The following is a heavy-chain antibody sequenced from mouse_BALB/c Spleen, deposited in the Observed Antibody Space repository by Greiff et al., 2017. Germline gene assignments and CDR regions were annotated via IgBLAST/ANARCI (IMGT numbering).Heavy chain of an antibody. D-gene: IGHD2-14*01. CDR2: ISYSGST. J-gene: IGHJ4*01. CDR1: GYSITSDYV. V-gene: IGHV3-2*02. Sequence: DVQLQESGPGLVKPSQSLSLTCTVTGYSITSDYVWNWSRQIPGNKLEWMGYISYSGSTSYNPSLKSRITITQDSTKNQFFLQLNSVTTEDAASYCCTRAQGGNYAMDYWGQGTSLTVSS. CDR3: TRAQGGNYAMDY.